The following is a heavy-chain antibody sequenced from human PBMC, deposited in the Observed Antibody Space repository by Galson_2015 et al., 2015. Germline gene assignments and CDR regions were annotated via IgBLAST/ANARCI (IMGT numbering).Heavy chain of an antibody. CDR3: VRGNSGYGNFDY. CDR1: GFTFSTAW. Sequence: SLRLSCAGSGFTFSTAWMSWVRQPPGKGLVWVSRIYTDASSASSADSVKGRFTISRDDAKSTLYLQMNSLRAEDTAVYYCVRGNSGYGNFDYWGQGILVTVSS. V-gene: IGHV3-74*01. D-gene: IGHD5-18*01. CDR2: IYTDASSA. J-gene: IGHJ4*02.